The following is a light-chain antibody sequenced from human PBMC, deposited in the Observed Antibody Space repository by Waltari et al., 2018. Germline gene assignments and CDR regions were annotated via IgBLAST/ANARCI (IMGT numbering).Light chain of an antibody. CDR3: QVWDSRSDHVV. Sequence: SYVLTQPPSVSVAPGQTARSTCEGTAIGYQSVHWYHQRPGQAPVLVLHGNSDRPSGIPERISGSNSVNMATLSISRVEAGDEADYYCQVWDSRSDHVVFGGGTKLTVL. CDR1: AIGYQS. J-gene: IGLJ2*01. V-gene: IGLV3-21*02. CDR2: GNS.